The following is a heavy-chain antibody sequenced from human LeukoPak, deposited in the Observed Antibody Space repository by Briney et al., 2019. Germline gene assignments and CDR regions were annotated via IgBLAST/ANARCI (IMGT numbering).Heavy chain of an antibody. Sequence: GGSLRLSCAASGFTFSNYVMSWVRQAPGTGLEWVAGISGSGGSTFYADSVKGRITISRDNSRDTLYPQMNSLRAEDTAVYYCAKDRPARYYYDSSGDPYYFDYWGQGTLVTVSS. J-gene: IGHJ4*02. CDR2: ISGSGGST. CDR3: AKDRPARYYYDSSGDPYYFDY. V-gene: IGHV3-23*01. CDR1: GFTFSNYV. D-gene: IGHD3-22*01.